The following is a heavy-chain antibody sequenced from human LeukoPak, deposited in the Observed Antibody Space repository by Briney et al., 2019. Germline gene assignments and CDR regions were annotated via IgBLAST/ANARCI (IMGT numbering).Heavy chain of an antibody. Sequence: GGSLRLSCAASGFTFSSYAMHWVRQAPGKGLEWVAVISYDGSNKYYADSVKGRFTISRDNSKNTLHLQMISLRAEDTAVYYCARDQGAWGYGYNFDYWGQGTLVTVSS. CDR3: ARDQGAWGYGYNFDY. J-gene: IGHJ4*02. CDR2: ISYDGSNK. V-gene: IGHV3-30-3*01. CDR1: GFTFSSYA. D-gene: IGHD3-16*01.